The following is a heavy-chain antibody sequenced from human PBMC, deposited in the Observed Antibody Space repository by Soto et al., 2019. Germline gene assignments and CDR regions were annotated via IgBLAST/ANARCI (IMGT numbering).Heavy chain of an antibody. V-gene: IGHV3-53*01. D-gene: IGHD4-17*01. CDR3: ARDRDYGGIDY. J-gene: IGHJ4*02. CDR1: GFTVSSNY. Sequence: PGGSLRLSCAASGFTVSSNYMSWVRQAPGKGLEWVSVIYSGGNTYYADSVKGRFTISRDSSKNTLYLQMNSLRAEDTAVYYCARDRDYGGIDYWGQGTLVTVSS. CDR2: IYSGGNT.